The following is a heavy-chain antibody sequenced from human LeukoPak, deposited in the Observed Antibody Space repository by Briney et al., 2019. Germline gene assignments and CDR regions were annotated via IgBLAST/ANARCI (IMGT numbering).Heavy chain of an antibody. CDR1: GGSILTTNW. CDR3: ARESGAFSPFGF. V-gene: IGHV4-4*02. CDR2: VHLSGTS. Sequence: SGTLSLTCAVSGGSILTTNWWSWVRQPPGKGLEWIGEVHLSGTSNYNPSLKSRVSMSIDKSKNQLSLKLTSVTAADTAMYYCARESGAFSPFGFWGQGTLVTVSS. J-gene: IGHJ4*02. D-gene: IGHD1-26*01.